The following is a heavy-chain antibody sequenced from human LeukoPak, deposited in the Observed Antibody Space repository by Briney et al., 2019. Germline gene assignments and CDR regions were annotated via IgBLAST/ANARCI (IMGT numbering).Heavy chain of an antibody. V-gene: IGHV3-23*01. D-gene: IGHD2-15*01. CDR3: AKATLGSCSGARCYPFDC. CDR1: GFTFSNFA. CDR2: ISGSDSGT. J-gene: IGHJ4*02. Sequence: PGGSLRLSCAASGFTFSNFAMSWVRQAPGKELEWVSTISGSDSGTYNADSVKGRFTISRDNSKNTRYLKMNRLRGEDTAVYYCAKATLGSCSGARCYPFDCWGQGTLVTVSS.